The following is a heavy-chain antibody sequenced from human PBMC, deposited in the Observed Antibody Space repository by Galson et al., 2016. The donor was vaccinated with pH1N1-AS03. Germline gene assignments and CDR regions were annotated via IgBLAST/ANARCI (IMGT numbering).Heavy chain of an antibody. CDR2: LKSKFDGGTA. D-gene: IGHD5-24*01. Sequence: SLRLSCAASGFTLSNAWMSWVRQAPGKGLEWVGRLKSKFDGGTADYAAPVKGRFTISRDDSKKMLYLQMNNLKTEDTAMYYCTTDDGPYYGLDVWGQGTTVTVSS. CDR1: GFTLSNAW. V-gene: IGHV3-15*01. CDR3: TTDDGPYYGLDV. J-gene: IGHJ6*02.